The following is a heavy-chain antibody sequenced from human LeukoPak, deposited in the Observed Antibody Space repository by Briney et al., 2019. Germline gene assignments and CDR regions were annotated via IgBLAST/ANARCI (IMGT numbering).Heavy chain of an antibody. D-gene: IGHD5-18*01. CDR3: ARESYGLSLNY. CDR1: GYTFTGYY. J-gene: IGHJ4*02. CDR2: MNPNSGGT. V-gene: IGHV1-2*06. Sequence: EASVNVSCKASGYTFTGYYMHWVRQAPGQGLEWMGRMNPNSGGTNYAQKFKGRVTMTRYTPISTAYMELSRLRSDDTAVYYCARESYGLSLNYWGQGTLVTVSS.